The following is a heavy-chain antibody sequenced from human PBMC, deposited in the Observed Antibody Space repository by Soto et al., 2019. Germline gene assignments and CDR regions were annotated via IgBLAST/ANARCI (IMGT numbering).Heavy chain of an antibody. Sequence: QVQLVQSGAEVKKPGSSVKVSCKASGGTFSSYTISWVRQAPGQGLEWMGRIIPILGIANYAQKFQGRVTITADKSTSRAYMELSSLRSEDTAVYYCASGIAAAGTSYGMDVWGQGTTVTVSS. CDR1: GGTFSSYT. CDR3: ASGIAAAGTSYGMDV. CDR2: IIPILGIA. J-gene: IGHJ6*02. D-gene: IGHD6-13*01. V-gene: IGHV1-69*02.